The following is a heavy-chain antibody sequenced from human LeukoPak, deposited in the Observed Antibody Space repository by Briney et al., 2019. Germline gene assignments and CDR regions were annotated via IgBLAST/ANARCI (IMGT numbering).Heavy chain of an antibody. CDR1: GGSFSGYY. V-gene: IGHV4-30-4*08. CDR3: ARNMVRGVKAIDY. Sequence: SETLSLTCAVYGGSFSGYYWSWIRQPPGKGLEWIGYIYYSGSTYYNPSLKSRVTISVDTSKNQFSLKLSSVTAADTAVYYCARNMVRGVKAIDYWGQGTLVTVSS. D-gene: IGHD3-10*01. J-gene: IGHJ4*02. CDR2: IYYSGST.